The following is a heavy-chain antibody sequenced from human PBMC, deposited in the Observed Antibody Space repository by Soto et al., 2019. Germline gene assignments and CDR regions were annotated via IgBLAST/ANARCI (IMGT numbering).Heavy chain of an antibody. CDR2: IYYNGST. D-gene: IGHD3-9*01. CDR3: ARAGGKLRYFDWFPP. J-gene: IGHJ5*02. Sequence: QVQLQESGPGLVKPSQTLSLTCTVSGGSISSGDYYWSWIRQPPGKGLEWIGYIYYNGSTYYNPSLMSRVTIAGHTSRDQFSLKLSSVTAAATAVYYCARAGGKLRYFDWFPPWGQGTLVTVSS. CDR1: GGSISSGDYY. V-gene: IGHV4-30-4*01.